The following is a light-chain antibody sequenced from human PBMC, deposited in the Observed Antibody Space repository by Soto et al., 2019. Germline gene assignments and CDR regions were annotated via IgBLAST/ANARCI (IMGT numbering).Light chain of an antibody. CDR3: QKYGSAFT. CDR2: AAS. CDR1: QSVSSNY. V-gene: IGKV3-20*01. J-gene: IGKJ3*01. Sequence: EIVLTQSPGTLSLSPGERATLSCRASQSVSSNYLAWYQHKPGQGPRLLIYAASSRATGIPDRFSGSGSGTEFNLTISRLEPEDSALYYCQKYGSAFTFGPGTKVEIK.